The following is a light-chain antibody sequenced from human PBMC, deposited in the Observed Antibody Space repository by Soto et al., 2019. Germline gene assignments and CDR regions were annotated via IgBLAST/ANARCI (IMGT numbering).Light chain of an antibody. J-gene: IGKJ1*01. CDR2: KAS. Sequence: DIQMTQSPSTLSASVGDRFIINCRASQSISAWLAWYQQKPGKAPRLLIYKASTLEIGVPSRFSGSGSGTEFTLTISSLQPDDVAIYYCQQYNDYSWTFGQGTKVDIK. CDR3: QQYNDYSWT. V-gene: IGKV1-5*03. CDR1: QSISAW.